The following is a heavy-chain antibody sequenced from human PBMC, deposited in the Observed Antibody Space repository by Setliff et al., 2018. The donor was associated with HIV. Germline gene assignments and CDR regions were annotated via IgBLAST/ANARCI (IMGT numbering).Heavy chain of an antibody. CDR1: GDSLAGSRYS. Sequence: PSETLSLTCTVSGDSLAGSRYSWGWVRQPPGKGLEWLGYVSYSGSTNFNPSLKSRVTISVDTSKNQFSLRLSSVTAADTAVYYCARGIAAAEGYFDYWGQGTLVTVSS. D-gene: IGHD6-13*01. CDR2: VSYSGST. J-gene: IGHJ4*02. CDR3: ARGIAAAEGYFDY. V-gene: IGHV4-61*01.